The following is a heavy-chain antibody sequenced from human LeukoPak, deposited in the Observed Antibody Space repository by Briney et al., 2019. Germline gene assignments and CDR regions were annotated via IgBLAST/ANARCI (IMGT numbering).Heavy chain of an antibody. J-gene: IGHJ4*02. CDR1: GYTFTSYY. V-gene: IGHV1-46*01. CDR2: ISPSTGGT. Sequence: ASAKVSCKASGYTFTSYYMHWLRQAPGQGLEWMGIISPSTGGTTYAQKFQGSVTMTRDTSTSTVYMELSSLRSEDTALYYCARGYSSNWRDFFDSWGQGTLVTVSS. D-gene: IGHD6-13*01. CDR3: ARGYSSNWRDFFDS.